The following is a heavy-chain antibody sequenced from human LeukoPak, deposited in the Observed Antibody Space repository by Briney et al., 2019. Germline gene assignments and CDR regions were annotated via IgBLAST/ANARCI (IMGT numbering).Heavy chain of an antibody. J-gene: IGHJ4*02. CDR3: ARPIDY. V-gene: IGHV3-7*01. CDR2: IKQDGSEK. CDR1: GFTFSTYD. Sequence: AGGSLRLSCTASGFTFSTYDMTWVRQAPGKGLEWVANIKQDGSEKSYVDSVKGRFTISRDNAKNSLYLQMNSLRAEDTAVYYCARPIDYWGQGTLVTVSS.